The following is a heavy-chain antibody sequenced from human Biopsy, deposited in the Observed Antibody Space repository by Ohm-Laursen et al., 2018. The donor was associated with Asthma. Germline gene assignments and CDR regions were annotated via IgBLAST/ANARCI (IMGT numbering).Heavy chain of an antibody. CDR1: GFTFGDYW. D-gene: IGHD1-14*01. CDR2: ITGSGGFT. CDR3: ARDGPELPTELDY. J-gene: IGHJ4*02. V-gene: IGHV3-23*01. Sequence: SLRLSCAASGFTFGDYWMSWVRQVPGKGLEWVSSITGSGGFTYYADSVKGRFTISRDKSDNTLYLQMNSLTAEDMAVYYCARDGPELPTELDYWGPGTLVTVSS.